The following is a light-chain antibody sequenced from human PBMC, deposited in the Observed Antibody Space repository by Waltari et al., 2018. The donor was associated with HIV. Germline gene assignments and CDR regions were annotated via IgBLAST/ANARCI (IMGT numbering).Light chain of an antibody. CDR2: WAS. V-gene: IGKV4-1*01. Sequence: DIVMTQSPDSLAVSLGERATINCKSSQSVLYSSNNKNYLAWYQQKPAQPPKLLIYWASARESGVPDRFSASGSGTDFTLTISSLQAEDVAVYYCQQHYTTPLTFGGGTKVEI. CDR1: QSVLYSSNNKNY. CDR3: QQHYTTPLT. J-gene: IGKJ4*01.